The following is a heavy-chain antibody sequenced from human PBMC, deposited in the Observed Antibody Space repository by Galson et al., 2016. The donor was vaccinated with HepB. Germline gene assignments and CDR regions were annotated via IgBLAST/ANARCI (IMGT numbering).Heavy chain of an antibody. J-gene: IGHJ4*02. Sequence: SVKVSCKASGGTFSSYAISWVRQAPGQGLEWMGGIIPIFGTANYAQKFQGRVTITADESTSTAYMELSSLKSEDTAVYYFARSLSYTSSLRYDYWGQGTLVTVSS. V-gene: IGHV1-69*13. CDR1: GGTFSSYA. CDR2: IIPIFGTA. D-gene: IGHD6-6*01. CDR3: ARSLSYTSSLRYDY.